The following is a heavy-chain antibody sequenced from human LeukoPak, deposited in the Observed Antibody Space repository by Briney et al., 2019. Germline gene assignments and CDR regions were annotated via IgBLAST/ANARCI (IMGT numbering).Heavy chain of an antibody. CDR3: ARRRYPGYSSGLFDY. Sequence: SETLSLICTVSGGSISSSTYFWGWIRQPPGKGLECIGSIYYSGTAYYNPSLKSRVTISVDTSNNQFSLKLSSVTAADTAVYYCARRRYPGYSSGLFDYWGQGTLVTVSS. CDR2: IYYSGTA. CDR1: GGSISSSTYF. D-gene: IGHD6-19*01. V-gene: IGHV4-39*01. J-gene: IGHJ4*02.